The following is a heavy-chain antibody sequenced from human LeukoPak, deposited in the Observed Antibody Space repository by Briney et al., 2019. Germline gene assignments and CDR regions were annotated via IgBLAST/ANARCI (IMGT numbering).Heavy chain of an antibody. Sequence: GASVKVSCEASVYTFTGYYMHWVRQAPGQGLEWMGWINPNSGGTNYAQKFQGRVTMTRATSISTAYMELSRLRSDDTAVYYCAREIVVVTKGADYWGQGTLVTVSS. CDR2: INPNSGGT. CDR3: AREIVVVTKGADY. J-gene: IGHJ4*02. D-gene: IGHD2-21*02. CDR1: VYTFTGYY. V-gene: IGHV1-2*02.